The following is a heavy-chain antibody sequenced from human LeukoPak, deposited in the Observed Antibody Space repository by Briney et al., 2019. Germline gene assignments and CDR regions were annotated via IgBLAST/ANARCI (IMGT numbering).Heavy chain of an antibody. CDR2: IRSKAYGGTT. D-gene: IGHD2-2*01. Sequence: PGQSLRLSCTASGFTFGDYAMSWVRQAPGKGLEWVGFIRSKAYGGTTEYAASVKGRFTISRDDSKSIAYLQMNSLKTEDTAVYYCTRDGLGYCSSTSCSYDYWGQGTLVTVSS. V-gene: IGHV3-49*04. J-gene: IGHJ4*02. CDR3: TRDGLGYCSSTSCSYDY. CDR1: GFTFGDYA.